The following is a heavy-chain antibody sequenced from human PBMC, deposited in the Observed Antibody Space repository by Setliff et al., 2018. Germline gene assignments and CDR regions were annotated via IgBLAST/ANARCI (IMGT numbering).Heavy chain of an antibody. CDR1: GYTFTSYD. Sequence: ASVKVSCKASGYTFTSYDINRVRQATGQGLEWMGWINTKTGDPSYAQGYTGRFAFSLDTSDSTTYLDISTLKAEDTATYFCARADHLVTTTFDYWGQGTLVTVSS. CDR2: INTKTGDP. J-gene: IGHJ4*01. D-gene: IGHD4-17*01. V-gene: IGHV7-4-1*02. CDR3: ARADHLVTTTFDY.